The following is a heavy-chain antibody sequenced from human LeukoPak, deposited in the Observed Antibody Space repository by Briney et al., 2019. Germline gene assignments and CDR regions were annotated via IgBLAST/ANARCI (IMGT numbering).Heavy chain of an antibody. Sequence: GGSLRLSCAASGFTFSSYGMHWVRQAPGKGLEWVAVVSYDGSNKYYADSVKGRFTISRDNSKNTLYLQMNSLRAEDTAVYYCAKVAPGRGSSLYYFDYWGQGTLVTVSS. J-gene: IGHJ4*02. V-gene: IGHV3-30*18. CDR1: GFTFSSYG. D-gene: IGHD1-26*01. CDR2: VSYDGSNK. CDR3: AKVAPGRGSSLYYFDY.